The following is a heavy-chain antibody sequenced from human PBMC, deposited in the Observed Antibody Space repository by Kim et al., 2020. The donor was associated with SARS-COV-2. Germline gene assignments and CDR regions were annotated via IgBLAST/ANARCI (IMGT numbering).Heavy chain of an antibody. V-gene: IGHV3-73*01. CDR3: ARPGSNREVAGFDL. Sequence: YGESGKGRFTISRDDSKNTAYLQMNSLKIDDTAVYYCARPGSNREVAGFDLWGPGTMVTVSS. D-gene: IGHD2-15*01. J-gene: IGHJ3*01.